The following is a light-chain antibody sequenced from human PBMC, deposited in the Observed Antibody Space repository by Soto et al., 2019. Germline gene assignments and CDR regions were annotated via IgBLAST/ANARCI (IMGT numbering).Light chain of an antibody. V-gene: IGKV3-11*01. CDR3: QQHSNWPLT. CDR1: QTVRNN. CDR2: DAS. Sequence: EIVLTQSPATLSLSPGERATLSCRASQTVRNNLAWYQQRPGQAPRLLIYDASSRATGIPARFSGSGSGTDFTLNIRSLEPEDFEVYYCQQHSNWPLTFGGGTKVDIK. J-gene: IGKJ4*01.